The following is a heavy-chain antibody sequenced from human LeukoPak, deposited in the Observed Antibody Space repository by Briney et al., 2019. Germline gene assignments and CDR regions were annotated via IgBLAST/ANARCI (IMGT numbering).Heavy chain of an antibody. D-gene: IGHD5-12*01. CDR3: ARSHVDIVATIPSSFDY. J-gene: IGHJ4*02. CDR1: GGTFSSYA. Sequence: GSSVKVSCKASGGTFSSYAISWVRQAPGQGLEWMGGIIPIFGTANYAQKFQGRVTITADESTSTAYMELSSLRSEDTAVYYCARSHVDIVATIPSSFDYWGQGTLVTVSS. CDR2: IIPIFGTA. V-gene: IGHV1-69*01.